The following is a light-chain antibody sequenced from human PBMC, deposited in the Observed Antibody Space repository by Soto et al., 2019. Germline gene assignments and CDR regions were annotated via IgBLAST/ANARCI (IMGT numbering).Light chain of an antibody. CDR2: LGS. J-gene: IGKJ1*01. Sequence: DIVRTQSPLSLPVTPGEPASISCRSSQSLLHSNGYNYLDWYLQKPGHSPQLLIYLGSNRASGVPDRFSGSGSGTDFTLKISRLQAEDVGVYYCMQPLQSWTFGQGTKVDIK. CDR1: QSLLHSNGYNY. CDR3: MQPLQSWT. V-gene: IGKV2-28*01.